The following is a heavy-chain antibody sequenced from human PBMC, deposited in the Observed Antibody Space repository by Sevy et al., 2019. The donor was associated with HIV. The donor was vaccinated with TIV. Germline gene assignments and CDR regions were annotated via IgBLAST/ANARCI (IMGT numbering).Heavy chain of an antibody. CDR3: ARDPYYDSYYYGMDV. CDR1: GGSISSGGYY. Sequence: SETLSLTCTVSGGSISSGGYYWSWIRQHPGKGLEWIGYIYNSGSTYYNPSLKSRVTISVDTPKNQFSLKLSSVTAADTAVYYCARDPYYDSYYYGMDVWGQGTTVTVSS. D-gene: IGHD3-10*01. V-gene: IGHV4-31*03. CDR2: IYNSGST. J-gene: IGHJ6*02.